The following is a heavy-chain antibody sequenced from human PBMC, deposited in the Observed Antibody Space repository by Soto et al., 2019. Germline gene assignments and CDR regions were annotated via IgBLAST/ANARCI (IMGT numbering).Heavy chain of an antibody. CDR3: ARRDSHGYFRYFDN. Sequence: QVQLVQSGAEVQRPGSSVKVSCKASGGTFSSYPISWVRQAPGQGLEWMGGTNGNLGTGNYAQKFRGRLTITTDISTTTAYMELSSLTSEDTAVYYCARRDSHGYFRYFDNWGQGPLVTVSS. D-gene: IGHD4-17*01. CDR2: TNGNLGTG. J-gene: IGHJ4*02. CDR1: GGTFSSYP. V-gene: IGHV1-69*06.